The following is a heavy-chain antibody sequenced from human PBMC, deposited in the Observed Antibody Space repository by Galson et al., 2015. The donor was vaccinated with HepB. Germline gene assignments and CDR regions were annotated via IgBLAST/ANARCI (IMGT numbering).Heavy chain of an antibody. CDR1: GFSLSDYW. CDR3: VIEVPSGFDP. CDR2: IRSKSDGTA. Sequence: LRLSCAASGFSLSDYWMCWVRQAPEKGLEWIGRIRSKSDGTADHAANVKGRFTISKDDSKNTLFLQINSLKIEDTAVYYCVIEVPSGFDPWGQGTLVTVSS. V-gene: IGHV3-15*01. J-gene: IGHJ5*02.